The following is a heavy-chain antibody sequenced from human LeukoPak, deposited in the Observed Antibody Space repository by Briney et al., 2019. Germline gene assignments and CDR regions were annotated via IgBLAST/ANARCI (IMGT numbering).Heavy chain of an antibody. CDR3: ARHRLSSFGGWFDP. CDR2: IYYSGST. Sequence: SSETLSLTCTVSGGSISSYYWSWIRQPPGKGLEWIGYIYYSGSTNYNPSLKSRVTISVDTSKNQFSLKLSSVTAADTAVYYCARHRLSSFGGWFDPWGQGTLVTVSS. CDR1: GGSISSYY. D-gene: IGHD6-13*01. V-gene: IGHV4-59*08. J-gene: IGHJ5*02.